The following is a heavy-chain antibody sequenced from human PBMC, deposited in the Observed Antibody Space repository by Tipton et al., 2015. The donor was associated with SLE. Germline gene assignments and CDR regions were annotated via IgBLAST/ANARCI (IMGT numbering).Heavy chain of an antibody. CDR3: ARELPDDGSGSRDPHFDY. Sequence: TLSLTCSISDDSIITHYWSWIRQSPGKGLEWIGYTFYHGKTDYNPAMKSRVTMSVDTSKSQFSLELSSVTAADTAVYYCARELPDDGSGSRDPHFDYWSQGTLVTVSS. J-gene: IGHJ4*02. V-gene: IGHV4-59*11. D-gene: IGHD3-10*01. CDR1: DDSIITHY. CDR2: TFYHGKT.